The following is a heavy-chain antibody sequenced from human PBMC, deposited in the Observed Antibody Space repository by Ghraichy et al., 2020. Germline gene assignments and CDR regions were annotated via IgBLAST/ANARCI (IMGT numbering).Heavy chain of an antibody. CDR1: GYTFTSYF. J-gene: IGHJ4*02. D-gene: IGHD3-10*01. CDR2: INPSVGVT. CDR3: ARDRPSSYSGSVNYHFDY. V-gene: IGHV1-46*01. Sequence: ASVKVSCKTSGYTFTSYFIHWVRQAPGQGPEWMGMINPSVGVTSYVEKFQGRVLMTTDTSTKSLYLELRGLRSEDTAIYYCARDRPSSYSGSVNYHFDYWGQGTLVTVSS.